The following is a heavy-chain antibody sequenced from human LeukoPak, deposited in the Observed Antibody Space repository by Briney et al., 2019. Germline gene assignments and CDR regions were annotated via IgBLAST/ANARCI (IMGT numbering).Heavy chain of an antibody. V-gene: IGHV3-23*01. J-gene: IGHJ6*02. Sequence: AGGSLRLSCAASGFTFSSYAMSWVRQAPGKGPEWVSVLSGSGGSTYYADSVKGRFTISRDNSKNTLYLQMNSLRAEDTAVYYCAKHDSSGWYSTDYYGMDVWGQGTTVTVSS. D-gene: IGHD6-19*01. CDR3: AKHDSSGWYSTDYYGMDV. CDR1: GFTFSSYA. CDR2: LSGSGGST.